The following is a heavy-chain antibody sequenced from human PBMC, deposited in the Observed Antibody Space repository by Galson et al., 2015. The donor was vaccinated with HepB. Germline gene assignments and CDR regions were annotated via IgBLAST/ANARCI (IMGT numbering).Heavy chain of an antibody. V-gene: IGHV3-48*02. D-gene: IGHD3-3*01. CDR2: ISSSSSTI. Sequence: SLRLSCAASGFTFSTYSMNWVRQAPGKGLEWVSYISSSSSTIYYADSVKGRFTISRDNAKNSLYLQMNSLRDEDTAVYYCARDFWGGYYTGFDYWGQGTLVTVSS. CDR3: ARDFWGGYYTGFDY. CDR1: GFTFSTYS. J-gene: IGHJ4*02.